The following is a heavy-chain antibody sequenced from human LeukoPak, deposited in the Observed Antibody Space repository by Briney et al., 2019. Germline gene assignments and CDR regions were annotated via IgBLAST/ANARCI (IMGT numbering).Heavy chain of an antibody. CDR2: ISGSGGST. J-gene: IGHJ4*02. D-gene: IGHD3-22*01. V-gene: IGHV3-23*01. CDR3: AKAYYDSSGCPVDY. Sequence: PGGPLRLSCAASVFTFSSYAMSWVRQAPGKGLEWVSAISGSGGSTYYADSVKGRFTISRDNSKNTLYLQMNSRRAEDTAVYYCAKAYYDSSGCPVDYWGQGTLVTVSS. CDR1: VFTFSSYA.